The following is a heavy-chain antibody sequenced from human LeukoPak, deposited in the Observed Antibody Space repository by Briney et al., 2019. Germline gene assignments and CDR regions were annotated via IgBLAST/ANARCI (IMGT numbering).Heavy chain of an antibody. CDR1: GFAFSSYA. CDR2: ISGSAVST. Sequence: GGSLRLSCAASGFAFSSYAMSWVRQAPGKGLEWVSAISGSAVSTYYADSVKGRFTISRDNSKNTLYLQMNSLRAEDTAVYYCAKAATHSYYYYYYMDVWSKGTTVTVSS. CDR3: AKAATHSYYYYYYMDV. V-gene: IGHV3-23*01. J-gene: IGHJ6*03.